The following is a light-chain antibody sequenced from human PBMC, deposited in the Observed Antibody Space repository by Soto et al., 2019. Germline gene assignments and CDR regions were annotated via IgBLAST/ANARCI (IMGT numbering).Light chain of an antibody. J-gene: IGLJ2*01. Sequence: QSALTQPASVSGSPGQSITISCTGTSSDVGSYNLVSWYQQHPGKAPKLMIYEGSKRPSGVSNRFSGSKSGNTASLTISGLQAEDEADYYCCSYAGRYSVVFGGGTKLTVL. V-gene: IGLV2-23*01. CDR1: SSDVGSYNL. CDR2: EGS. CDR3: CSYAGRYSVV.